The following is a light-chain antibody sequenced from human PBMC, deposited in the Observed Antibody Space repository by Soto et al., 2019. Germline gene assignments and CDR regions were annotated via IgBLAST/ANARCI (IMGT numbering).Light chain of an antibody. CDR2: GAS. CDR3: QQYNNWPSLT. J-gene: IGKJ4*01. Sequence: EIVMTQSPATLSVSPGERATLSCRASQSVTSKLAWYQQKPGQAPRLLIYGASTRVTGIPARFSGSVSGTEFTLTISILQSEDFAVYYCQQYNNWPSLTFGGGTKVEIK. V-gene: IGKV3-15*01. CDR1: QSVTSK.